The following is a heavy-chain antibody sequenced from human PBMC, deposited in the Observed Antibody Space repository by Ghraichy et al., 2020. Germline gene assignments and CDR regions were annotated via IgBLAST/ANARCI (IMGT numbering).Heavy chain of an antibody. CDR2: ISGSGGST. CDR1: GFTFSSYA. Sequence: GESLNISCAASGFTFSSYAMSWVRQAPGKGLEWVSAISGSGGSTYYADSVKGRFTISRDNSKNTLYLQMNSLRAEDTAVYYCAKAPYSSSYYFDYWGQGTLVTVSS. J-gene: IGHJ4*02. V-gene: IGHV3-23*01. D-gene: IGHD6-6*01. CDR3: AKAPYSSSYYFDY.